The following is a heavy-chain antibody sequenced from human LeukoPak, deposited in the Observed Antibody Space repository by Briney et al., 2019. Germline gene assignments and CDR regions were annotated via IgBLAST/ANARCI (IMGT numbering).Heavy chain of an antibody. CDR2: ISGSGKST. CDR1: GFTFSDYT. CDR3: AKDYEQLVPSFFDY. D-gene: IGHD6-6*01. Sequence: GGSLSLSCAASGFTFSDYTMNWVRQAPGKGLEWVSGISGSGKSTYYADSVKGRFIISRDNFKNTLYLQMNSLRAEDTAEYYCAKDYEQLVPSFFDYWGHGTLVTVSS. V-gene: IGHV3-23*01. J-gene: IGHJ4*01.